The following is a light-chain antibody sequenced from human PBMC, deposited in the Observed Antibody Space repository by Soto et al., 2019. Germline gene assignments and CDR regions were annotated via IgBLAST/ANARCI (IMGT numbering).Light chain of an antibody. J-gene: IGKJ4*01. V-gene: IGKV3-11*01. CDR1: QSVSNY. CDR3: QQRFIWPPIT. Sequence: EIVLTQSPATLSLSPGERATLSCRASQSVSNYLAWYQQKPGQAPRLLIYGASNRATGIPARFSGSGSGTDFPLTINSLEPEDFAVYYCQQRFIWPPITFGGGTKVE. CDR2: GAS.